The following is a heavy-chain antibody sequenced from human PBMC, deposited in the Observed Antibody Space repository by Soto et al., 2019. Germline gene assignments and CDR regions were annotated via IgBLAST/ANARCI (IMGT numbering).Heavy chain of an antibody. CDR3: ARAMATIFWGADYYYGMDV. CDR1: GGTFSSYA. V-gene: IGHV1-69*11. Sequence: QVQLVQSGAEVKKPGSSVKVSCKASGGTFSSYAISGVRQAPGQGLEWLGWCIHIVGRASYAQKFQGRVTITADEATSTAYRELSSLRSEDTAVYYCARAMATIFWGADYYYGMDVWGQGTTVTVSS. D-gene: IGHD3-16*01. CDR2: CIHIVGRA. J-gene: IGHJ6*02.